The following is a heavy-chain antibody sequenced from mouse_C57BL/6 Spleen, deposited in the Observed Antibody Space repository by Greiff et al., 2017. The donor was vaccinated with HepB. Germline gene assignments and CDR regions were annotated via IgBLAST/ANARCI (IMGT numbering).Heavy chain of an antibody. V-gene: IGHV14-4*01. Sequence: EVKLQESGAELVRPGASVKLSCTASGFNIKDDYMHWVKQRPEQGLEWIGWIDPDNGDTEYASKFQGKATITADTSSNTAYLQRSSLTSEDTAVYYCTTRDLGMDYWGQGTSVTVSS. CDR2: IDPDNGDT. J-gene: IGHJ4*01. D-gene: IGHD3-3*01. CDR3: TTRDLGMDY. CDR1: GFNIKDDY.